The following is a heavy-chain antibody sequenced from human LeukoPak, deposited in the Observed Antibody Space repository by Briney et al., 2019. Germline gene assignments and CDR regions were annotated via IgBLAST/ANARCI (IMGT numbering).Heavy chain of an antibody. V-gene: IGHV3-74*01. CDR2: IKTDGSIA. CDR3: ARDFGRYFDYLLYTHAFVI. Sequence: GGSLRLSCAASGFSFSFYWMHWVRQAPGKGPVWVSRIKTDGSIADYADSVKGRFTISRDNAKNSLYLQLNSLRAEDTAVYYCARDFGRYFDYLLYTHAFVIWGQGTMVTVSS. CDR1: GFSFSFYW. J-gene: IGHJ3*02. D-gene: IGHD3-9*01.